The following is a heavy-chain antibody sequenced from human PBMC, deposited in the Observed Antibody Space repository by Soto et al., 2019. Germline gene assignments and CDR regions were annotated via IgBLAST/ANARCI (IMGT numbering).Heavy chain of an antibody. CDR2: ISGSGGST. J-gene: IGHJ1*01. CDR3: AKDLEDIVVVVAATTEYFQH. CDR1: GFTFSSYA. V-gene: IGHV3-23*01. Sequence: EVQLLESGGGLVQPGGSLRLSCAASGFTFSSYAMSWVRQAPGKGLEWVSAISGSGGSTYYADSVKGRFTISRDKSKNTPYLQMNSLRAEDTAVYYCAKDLEDIVVVVAATTEYFQHWGQGTLVTVSS. D-gene: IGHD2-15*01.